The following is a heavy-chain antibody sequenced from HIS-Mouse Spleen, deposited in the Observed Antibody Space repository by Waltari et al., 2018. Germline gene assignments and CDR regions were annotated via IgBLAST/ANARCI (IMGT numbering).Heavy chain of an antibody. V-gene: IGHV3-30-3*01. CDR2: ISYDGSNK. J-gene: IGHJ4*02. D-gene: IGHD6-19*01. CDR1: GFTFSSYA. CDR3: ARVYLSGWDY. Sequence: QVQLVESGGGVVQPGRSLRLSCAASGFTFSSYAMPWVRQAPGKGLEWVAVISYDGSNKYYADSVKGRFTISRDNSKNTLYLQMNSLRAEDTAVYYCARVYLSGWDYWGQGTLVTVSS.